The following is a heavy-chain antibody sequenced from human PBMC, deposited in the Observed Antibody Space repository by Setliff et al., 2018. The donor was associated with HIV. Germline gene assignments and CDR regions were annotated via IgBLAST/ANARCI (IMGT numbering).Heavy chain of an antibody. CDR3: AKDRLEWLAPDGFDI. V-gene: IGHV3-33*06. J-gene: IGHJ3*02. Sequence: GGSLRLSCAASGFSFSNYGMHWVRQAPGKGLEWVAVIWYDGSSEYYADSVKGRFTISRDNSKNTLYLQMSSLRAEDTAVYYCAKDRLEWLAPDGFDIWGLGTTVTVSS. CDR2: IWYDGSSE. CDR1: GFSFSNYG. D-gene: IGHD3-3*01.